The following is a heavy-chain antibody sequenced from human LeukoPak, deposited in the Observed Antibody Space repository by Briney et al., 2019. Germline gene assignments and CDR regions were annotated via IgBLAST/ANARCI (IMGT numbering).Heavy chain of an antibody. J-gene: IGHJ6*03. D-gene: IGHD4-17*01. V-gene: IGHV1-2*06. Sequence: EASVKVSCKASGYTFTGYYMHWVRQAPGQGLEWMGRINPNSGGTNYAQKFQGRVTMTRDTSISTAYMELSRLRSDDTAVYYCARLTTVTKKVLYYYMDVWGKGTTVTVSS. CDR1: GYTFTGYY. CDR2: INPNSGGT. CDR3: ARLTTVTKKVLYYYMDV.